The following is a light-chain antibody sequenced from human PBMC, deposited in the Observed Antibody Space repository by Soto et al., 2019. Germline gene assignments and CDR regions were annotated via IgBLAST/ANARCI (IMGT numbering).Light chain of an antibody. CDR3: SSFTTSSTYV. CDR1: SSDVGSNNR. Sequence: QSALTQPPSVSGSPGQSVAISCSGSSSDVGSNNRVSWYQQSPGTAPKLMIYDVTNRPSGVPDRFSGSKSGNTASLTISGLQAEYEADYYCSSFTTSSTYVFGTGTQLNVL. J-gene: IGLJ1*01. V-gene: IGLV2-18*02. CDR2: DVT.